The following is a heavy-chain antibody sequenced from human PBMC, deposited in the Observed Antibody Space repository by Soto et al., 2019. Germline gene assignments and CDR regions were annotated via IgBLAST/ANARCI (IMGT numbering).Heavy chain of an antibody. CDR2: ISSSSSTI. D-gene: IGHD2-2*01. J-gene: IGHJ4*02. Sequence: GGSLRLSCAASGFTFSSYSMNWVRQAPGKGLEWVSYISSSSSTIYYADSVKGRFTISRDNAKNSLYLQMNSLRAEDTAVYYCARNLRSCSSTSCYWYFDYWGQGTLVTVSS. V-gene: IGHV3-48*01. CDR3: ARNLRSCSSTSCYWYFDY. CDR1: GFTFSSYS.